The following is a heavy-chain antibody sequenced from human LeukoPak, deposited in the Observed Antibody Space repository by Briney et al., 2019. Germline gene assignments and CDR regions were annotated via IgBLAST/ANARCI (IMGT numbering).Heavy chain of an antibody. Sequence: GGSLRLSCAASGIIFSNYWMHWVRQAPGKGLVWVSRINRDGSSTSYADSVKGRFTISRDNSKNTLYLQMNSLRAEDTAVYYSARGSRTIVTTKFARGHYMDVWGKGTTVTVSS. J-gene: IGHJ6*03. CDR1: GIIFSNYW. D-gene: IGHD5-12*01. CDR3: ARGSRTIVTTKFARGHYMDV. CDR2: INRDGSST. V-gene: IGHV3-74*01.